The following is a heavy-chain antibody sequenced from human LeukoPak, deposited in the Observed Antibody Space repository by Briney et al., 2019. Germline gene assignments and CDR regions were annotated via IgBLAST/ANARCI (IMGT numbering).Heavy chain of an antibody. D-gene: IGHD4-23*01. J-gene: IGHJ4*02. V-gene: IGHV3-48*01. CDR2: ISSSSSTI. Sequence: GGSLRLSCAASGFTFSSYSMNWVRQAPGKGLEWVSYISSSSSTIYYADSVKGRFTISRDNAKNSLYLQMNSLRAEDTAVYYCARDESSLGPTTVVTLAYWGQGTLVTVSS. CDR3: ARDESSLGPTTVVTLAY. CDR1: GFTFSSYS.